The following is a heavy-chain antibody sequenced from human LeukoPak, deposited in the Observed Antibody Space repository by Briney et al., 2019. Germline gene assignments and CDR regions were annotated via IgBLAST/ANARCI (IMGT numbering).Heavy chain of an antibody. CDR2: ISAYNGNT. Sequence: ASVKVSCKASGHTFTSYGISWVRQAPGQGLEWMGWISAYNGNTNYAQKLQGRVTMTTDTSTSTAYMELRSLRSDDTAVYYCARIDYGDYLGDYWGQGTLVTVSS. V-gene: IGHV1-18*04. CDR3: ARIDYGDYLGDY. CDR1: GHTFTSYG. D-gene: IGHD4-17*01. J-gene: IGHJ4*02.